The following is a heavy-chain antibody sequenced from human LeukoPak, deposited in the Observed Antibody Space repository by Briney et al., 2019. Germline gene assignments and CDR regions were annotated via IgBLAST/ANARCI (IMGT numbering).Heavy chain of an antibody. V-gene: IGHV1-2*02. CDR3: ARVGETGENAFDI. D-gene: IGHD7-27*01. Sequence: ASVKVSCKASGYTFTGYYIHWVRQAPGQGLEWMGWINPNSGGTNYAQKFQGRVTMTRDTSISTAYMELNRLRSDDTAVYYCARVGETGENAFDIWGQGTMVTVSS. CDR1: GYTFTGYY. J-gene: IGHJ3*02. CDR2: INPNSGGT.